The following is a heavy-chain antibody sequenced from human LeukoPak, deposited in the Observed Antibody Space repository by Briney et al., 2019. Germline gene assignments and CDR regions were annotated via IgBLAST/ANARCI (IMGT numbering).Heavy chain of an antibody. CDR1: GFTFSSYG. J-gene: IGHJ4*02. CDR3: AKGALGYCSSTSCPSGLDFDY. V-gene: IGHV3-33*06. D-gene: IGHD2-2*01. Sequence: PGRSLRLSCAASGFTFSSYGMHWVRQAPGKGLEWVAVIWYDGSNKYYADPVKGRFTISRDNSKNTLYLQMNSLRAEDTAVCYCAKGALGYCSSTSCPSGLDFDYWGQGTLVTVSS. CDR2: IWYDGSNK.